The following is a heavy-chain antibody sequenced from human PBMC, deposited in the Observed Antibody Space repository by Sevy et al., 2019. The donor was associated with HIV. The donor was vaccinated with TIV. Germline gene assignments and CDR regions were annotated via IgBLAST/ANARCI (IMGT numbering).Heavy chain of an antibody. D-gene: IGHD1-26*01. CDR2: IYYNGHI. J-gene: IGHJ4*02. CDR1: GGSITSLY. Sequence: SETLSLTCTVSGGSITSLYWNWTRQPPGKGLEWIANIYYNGHINYNPSLKSRVTLSLDTSKNQFSLRLSSVTAADTAMYYCAGENAWGRGYSWGQGTLVTVSS. V-gene: IGHV4-59*08. CDR3: AGENAWGRGYS.